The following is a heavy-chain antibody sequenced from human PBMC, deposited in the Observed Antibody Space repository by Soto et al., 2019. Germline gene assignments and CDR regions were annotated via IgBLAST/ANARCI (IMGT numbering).Heavy chain of an antibody. CDR1: GFTFSSYA. J-gene: IGHJ4*02. CDR3: ATLSLGSWITFGGVIDY. CDR2: ISYDGSNK. V-gene: IGHV3-30-3*01. Sequence: QVQLVESGGGVVQPGRSLRLSCAASGFTFSSYAMHWVRQAPGKGLEWVAVISYDGSNKYYADSVKGRFTISRDNSKNTLSLQMNSLRAEDTAVYYCATLSLGSWITFGGVIDYWGQGTLVTVSS. D-gene: IGHD3-16*01.